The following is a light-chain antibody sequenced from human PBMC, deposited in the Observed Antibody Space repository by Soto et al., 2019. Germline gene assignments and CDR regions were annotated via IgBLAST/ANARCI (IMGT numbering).Light chain of an antibody. CDR1: QSLLHSNGFNY. J-gene: IGKJ4*01. V-gene: IGKV2-28*01. CDR2: LGS. Sequence: DIVMTQSPLSLPVTPGEPASISCRSSQSLLHSNGFNYLDWYLQKSGQSPQLLIFLGSNRASGVTDKFSGSGSGTDFTLKISRVEAEDVGVYYCMQALQTPLPFGGGTKWIS. CDR3: MQALQTPLP.